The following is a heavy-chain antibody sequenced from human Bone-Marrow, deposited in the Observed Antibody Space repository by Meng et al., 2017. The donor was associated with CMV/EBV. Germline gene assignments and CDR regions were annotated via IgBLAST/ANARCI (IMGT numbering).Heavy chain of an antibody. J-gene: IGHJ6*02. Sequence: LSLTCAASGFTFSNAWMSWVRQAPGKGLEWVGRIKSKTDGGTTDYAAPVKGRFTISRDDSKNTLYLQMNSLKTEDTAVYYCTTDRVVGAHYYYYYGMDVWGQGTTVTFSS. CDR2: IKSKTDGGTT. D-gene: IGHD1-26*01. CDR1: GFTFSNAW. CDR3: TTDRVVGAHYYYYYGMDV. V-gene: IGHV3-15*01.